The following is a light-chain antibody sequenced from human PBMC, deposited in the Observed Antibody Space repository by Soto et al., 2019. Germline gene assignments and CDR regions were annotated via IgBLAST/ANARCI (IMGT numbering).Light chain of an antibody. CDR2: EVN. V-gene: IGLV2-23*02. CDR1: SSDVGSFNL. J-gene: IGLJ3*02. Sequence: QSALTQPASVSGSPGQSITFSCTGSSSDVGSFNLVSWYQQYPGKAPKLILYEVNKRPSGVSNPFSGSKSGNTASLTISGLQAEDEADYYCCSYAGSRWVFGGGTKLTVL. CDR3: CSYAGSRWV.